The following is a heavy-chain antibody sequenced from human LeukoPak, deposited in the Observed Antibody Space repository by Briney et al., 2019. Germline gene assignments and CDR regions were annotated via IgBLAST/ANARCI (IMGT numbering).Heavy chain of an antibody. J-gene: IGHJ6*02. Sequence: SETLSLTCAVYGGSFSGYYWSWIRQPLEKGLEWIGEINHSGSTNYNPSLKSRVTISVDTSKNQFSLKLSSVTAADTAVYYCARGEIVVVVAASYYYYGMDVWGQGTTVTVSS. D-gene: IGHD2-15*01. CDR1: GGSFSGYY. CDR3: ARGEIVVVVAASYYYYGMDV. V-gene: IGHV4-34*01. CDR2: INHSGST.